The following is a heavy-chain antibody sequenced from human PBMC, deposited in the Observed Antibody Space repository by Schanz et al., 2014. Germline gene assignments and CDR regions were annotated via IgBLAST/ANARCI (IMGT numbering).Heavy chain of an antibody. V-gene: IGHV4-30-4*07. D-gene: IGHD3-10*01. CDR3: ARLMVPGWFDP. CDR2: LYYSGST. Sequence: QVPLQESGPGLVKPSQTLSLTCAVSGGSISNGGYSWSWIRQPPGKGLEWIKYLYYSGSTYYTPSLRGRPTMSVDTSKSHLSVQLPSVTAADTAVYYCARLMVPGWFDPWGQGQLVTVSS. CDR1: GGSISNGGYS. J-gene: IGHJ5*02.